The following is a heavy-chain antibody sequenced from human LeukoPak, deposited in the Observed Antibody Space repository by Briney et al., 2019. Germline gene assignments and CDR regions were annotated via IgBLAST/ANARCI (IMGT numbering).Heavy chain of an antibody. Sequence: GGSLRLSCAASGFTFSTYAMNWVRQAPGKGLEWVSGISDGAGRTWYADSVKGRFTISRDNSNNTLYLQMNSLRVEDTATYYCAKYRTSPPYGLDVWGQGTTVTVSS. J-gene: IGHJ6*02. CDR1: GFTFSTYA. D-gene: IGHD1-26*01. V-gene: IGHV3-23*01. CDR2: ISDGAGRT. CDR3: AKYRTSPPYGLDV.